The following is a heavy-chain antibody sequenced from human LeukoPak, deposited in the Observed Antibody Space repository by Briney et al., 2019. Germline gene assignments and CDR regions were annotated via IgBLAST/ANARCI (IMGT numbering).Heavy chain of an antibody. Sequence: ASMKVSCKASGYTFTSYDINWVRQATGQGLEWMGWMNPNSGNTGYAQKFQGRVTMTRNTSISTAYMELSSLRSDDTAVYYCARGPFGVVIIPYYMDVWGKGTTVTVSS. D-gene: IGHD3-3*01. CDR2: MNPNSGNT. J-gene: IGHJ6*03. V-gene: IGHV1-8*01. CDR3: ARGPFGVVIIPYYMDV. CDR1: GYTFTSYD.